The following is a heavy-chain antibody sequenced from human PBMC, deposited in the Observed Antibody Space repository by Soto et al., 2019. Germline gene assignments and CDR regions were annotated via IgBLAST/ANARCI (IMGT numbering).Heavy chain of an antibody. CDR3: ARNPYSSSWYSYEPNWFDP. D-gene: IGHD6-13*01. V-gene: IGHV3-21*01. CDR1: GFIFSSYS. Sequence: GGSLRLSCAASGFIFSSYSMSWVRQAPGKGLEWVSSISTTSSYIYYADSVKGRFTISRDNAKNSLYLQMNSLRDEDTAVYYCARNPYSSSWYSYEPNWFDPWGQGT. J-gene: IGHJ5*02. CDR2: ISTTSSYI.